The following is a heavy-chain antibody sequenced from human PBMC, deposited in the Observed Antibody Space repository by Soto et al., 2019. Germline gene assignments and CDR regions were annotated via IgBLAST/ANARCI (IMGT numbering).Heavy chain of an antibody. D-gene: IGHD6-13*01. CDR2: ISAYNGNT. CDR3: ARDWAAAGTFAY. Sequence: ASVKVSCKASGYTFTSYGISWVRQAPGQGLEWMGWISAYNGNTNYAQKLQGRVTMTTDTSTSAAYMELRSLRSDDTAVYYCARDWAAAGTFAYWGQGTLVTVSS. V-gene: IGHV1-18*01. CDR1: GYTFTSYG. J-gene: IGHJ4*02.